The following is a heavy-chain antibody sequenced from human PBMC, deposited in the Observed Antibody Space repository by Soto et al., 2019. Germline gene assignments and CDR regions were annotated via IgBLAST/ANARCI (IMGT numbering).Heavy chain of an antibody. D-gene: IGHD5-12*01. CDR3: ARDSPIGSTFSGHDAIDY. CDR1: GYTFTSYY. J-gene: IGHJ4*02. V-gene: IGHV1-46*01. CDR2: INPSGGST. Sequence: ASVKVSCKASGYTFTSYYMHWVRQAPGQGLEWMGIINPSGGSTSYAQKFQGRVTMTRDTSTSTVYMELSSLRSEDTAVYYCARDSPIGSTFSGHDAIDYWGQGTLVTVSS.